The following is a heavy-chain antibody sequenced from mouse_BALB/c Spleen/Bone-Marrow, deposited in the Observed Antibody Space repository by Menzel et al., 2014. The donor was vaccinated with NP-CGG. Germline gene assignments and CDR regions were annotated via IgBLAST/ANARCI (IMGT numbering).Heavy chain of an antibody. D-gene: IGHD1-1*01. CDR2: LWAGGST. Sequence: QVHVKQSGPGLVAPSQSLSITCTVSGFSLTDYGVHWVRQPPGKGLEWLGVLWAGGSTNYNSTLMSRLSISKDNSKSQVFLKMNSLQTDDTAMYYCAREGRGYYGSSGDDMDYWGQGTSVTVSS. CDR3: AREGRGYYGSSGDDMDY. J-gene: IGHJ4*01. V-gene: IGHV2-9*02. CDR1: GFSLTDYG.